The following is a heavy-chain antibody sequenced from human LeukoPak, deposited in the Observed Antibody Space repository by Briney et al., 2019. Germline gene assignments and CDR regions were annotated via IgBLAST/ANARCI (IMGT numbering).Heavy chain of an antibody. J-gene: IGHJ5*02. CDR3: ATAPREVPAAISGFDP. Sequence: ASVKVSCKVSGYTLTELSMHWVRQAPGKGREWMGGFDPEDGETIYAQKFQGRVTMTEDTSTDTAYMELSSLGSEDTAVYYCATAPREVPAAISGFDPWGQGTLVTVSS. CDR2: FDPEDGET. D-gene: IGHD2-2*01. CDR1: GYTLTELS. V-gene: IGHV1-24*01.